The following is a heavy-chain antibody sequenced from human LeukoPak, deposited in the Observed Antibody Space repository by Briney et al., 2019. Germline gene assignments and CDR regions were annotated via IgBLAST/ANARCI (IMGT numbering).Heavy chain of an antibody. CDR2: IYHSGST. Sequence: PSETLSLTCAVSGGSISSSNWWSWVRQPPGKGLEWIGEIYHSGSTNYNPSLKSRVTISVDKSKNQFSLKLSSVTAADTAVYYCAREREFCSGGSCYPLLDYWGQGTLVTVSS. V-gene: IGHV4-4*02. CDR3: AREREFCSGGSCYPLLDY. J-gene: IGHJ4*02. D-gene: IGHD2-15*01. CDR1: GGSISSSNW.